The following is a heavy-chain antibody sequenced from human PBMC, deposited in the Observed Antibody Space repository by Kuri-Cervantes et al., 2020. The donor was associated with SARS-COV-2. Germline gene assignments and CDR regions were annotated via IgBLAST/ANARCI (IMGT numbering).Heavy chain of an antibody. D-gene: IGHD3-10*01. V-gene: IGHV5-51*01. CDR2: IYPGDSDT. Sequence: KVSCKASGYSFTSFWIGWVRQMPGKGLEWMGIIYPGDSDTRYSPSFQGQVTISADKSISTAYLQWSSLKASDTAMYYCARARYYGSGSFFDYWGQGTLVTVSS. J-gene: IGHJ4*02. CDR1: GYSFTSFW. CDR3: ARARYYGSGSFFDY.